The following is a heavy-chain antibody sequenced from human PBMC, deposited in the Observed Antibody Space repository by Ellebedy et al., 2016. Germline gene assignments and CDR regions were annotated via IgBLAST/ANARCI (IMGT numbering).Heavy chain of an antibody. CDR1: GFTFSNYA. D-gene: IGHD6-19*01. CDR3: ARGQWLPDLDY. V-gene: IGHV3-30-3*01. CDR2: ISYDGSNK. J-gene: IGHJ4*02. Sequence: GESLKISCAASGFTFSNYAMHWVRQAPGKGLEWVAAISYDGSNKYYADSVKGRFTISRDNSNNTLYLQVNSLRAEDTAVYYCARGQWLPDLDYWGQGTLVTVSS.